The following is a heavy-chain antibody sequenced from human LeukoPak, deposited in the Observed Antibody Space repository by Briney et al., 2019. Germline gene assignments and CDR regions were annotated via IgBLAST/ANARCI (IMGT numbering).Heavy chain of an antibody. D-gene: IGHD6-19*01. CDR2: GGRS. Sequence: GGSLRLSCAASKFTITNNCRIWVRQAPGKGLDGGRSFYIDSVKGRLTFSRDTSRNTLYLQMNSLRVEDTAVYYCAKVEVAGVGLDYWGQGTLVTVSS. CDR1: KFTITNNC. CDR3: AKVEVAGVGLDY. J-gene: IGHJ4*02. V-gene: IGHV3-53*05.